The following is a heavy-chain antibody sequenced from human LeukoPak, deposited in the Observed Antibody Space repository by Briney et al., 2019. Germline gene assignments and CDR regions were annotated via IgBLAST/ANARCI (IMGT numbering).Heavy chain of an antibody. CDR2: IYYSGST. V-gene: IGHV4-59*08. J-gene: IGHJ3*02. CDR1: GGSLSSYY. Sequence: SETLSLTCTVSGGSLSSYYWSWIRQPPGKGLEWIGYIYYSGSTNYNPSLKSRVTISVDTSKNQFSLKLSSVTAADTAVYYCARLYYYGSGSYAFDIWGQGTMVTVSS. CDR3: ARLYYYGSGSYAFDI. D-gene: IGHD3-10*01.